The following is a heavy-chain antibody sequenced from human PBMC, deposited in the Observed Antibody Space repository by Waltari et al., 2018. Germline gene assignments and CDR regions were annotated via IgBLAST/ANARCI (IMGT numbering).Heavy chain of an antibody. J-gene: IGHJ6*02. Sequence: EVQLVESGGGLVQPGRSLRLPCAASGFSSNVYAMHWVRQAPGKGLECVSGIYLNSDRIDYADSVKGRFTVSRDNAKNSLYLQMNSLRPEDSALYYCTKDLQPGGADVWGQGTTVTVSS. D-gene: IGHD3-16*01. CDR1: GFSSNVYA. CDR2: IYLNSDRI. CDR3: TKDLQPGGADV. V-gene: IGHV3-9*02.